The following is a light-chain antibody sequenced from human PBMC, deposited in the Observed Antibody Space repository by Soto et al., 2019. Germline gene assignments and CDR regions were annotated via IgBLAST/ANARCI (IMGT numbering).Light chain of an antibody. Sequence: QSALTQPASVSGSPGQSITISCTGTSSDVGGYNYVSWYQQHPGKAPKLMIYEVSNRPSGVSNRFFGSKSGNTASLTISGLPPGDGADYYCSSFTSTNPRVFGGGTKLTVL. V-gene: IGLV2-14*01. CDR2: EVS. CDR3: SSFTSTNPRV. J-gene: IGLJ3*02. CDR1: SSDVGGYNY.